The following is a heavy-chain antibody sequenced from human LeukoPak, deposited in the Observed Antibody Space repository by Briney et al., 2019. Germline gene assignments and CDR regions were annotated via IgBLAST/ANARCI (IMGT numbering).Heavy chain of an antibody. V-gene: IGHV3-9*01. CDR1: GFTFGDYA. CDR2: ISWNSGRI. Sequence: GGSLRLSCAASGFTFGDYAMHWVRQAPGKGLEWVSGISWNSGRIGYADSVKGRFTISRDNSKNTLYLQMASLRAEDTAVYYCAKEGYYYGGSGYYLFEYWGQGTLVTVSS. D-gene: IGHD3-22*01. J-gene: IGHJ4*02. CDR3: AKEGYYYGGSGYYLFEY.